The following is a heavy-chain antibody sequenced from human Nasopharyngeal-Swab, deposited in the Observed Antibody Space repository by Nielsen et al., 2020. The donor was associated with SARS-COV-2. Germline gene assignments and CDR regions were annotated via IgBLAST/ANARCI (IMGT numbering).Heavy chain of an antibody. J-gene: IGHJ6*04. CDR1: GFTFSNAW. V-gene: IGHV3-15*01. CDR3: TSRSTTVTTSFRADV. D-gene: IGHD4-17*01. Sequence: GESLKISCAASGFTFSNAWMSWVRQAPGKGLEWVGRIKSKTDCGKTDYSAPVKGRFTISRDDSKNTLYLQMNSLNTEDTAVYYCTSRSTTVTTSFRADVWGKGTTVTVSS. CDR2: IKSKTDCGKT.